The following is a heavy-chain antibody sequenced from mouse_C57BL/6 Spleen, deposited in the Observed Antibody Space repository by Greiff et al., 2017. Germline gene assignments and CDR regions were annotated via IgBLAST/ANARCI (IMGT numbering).Heavy chain of an antibody. CDR2: IHPNSGST. CDR3: ARRGNYGSSHFDY. Sequence: VQLQQPGAELVKPGASVKLSCKASGYTFTSYWMHWVKQRPGQGLEWIGMIHPNSGSTNYNEKFKSKATLTVDKSSSTAYMQLSSLTSEDSAVYYCARRGNYGSSHFDYWGQGTTLSVSS. CDR1: GYTFTSYW. D-gene: IGHD1-1*01. J-gene: IGHJ2*01. V-gene: IGHV1-64*01.